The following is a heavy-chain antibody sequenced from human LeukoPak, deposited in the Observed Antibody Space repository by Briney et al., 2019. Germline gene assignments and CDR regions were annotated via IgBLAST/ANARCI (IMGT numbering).Heavy chain of an antibody. D-gene: IGHD3-16*01. CDR3: ATDRAWGSFDN. J-gene: IGHJ4*02. Sequence: GGSLRLSCVASGFTFSSYWMHWVRQAPGKGLVWVSRIRTDGGSTYYADSVKGRFTVSRDNAENTLYLQMNSLRLEDTAVYYCATDRAWGSFDNWGQGTLVTVSS. V-gene: IGHV3-74*01. CDR1: GFTFSSYW. CDR2: IRTDGGST.